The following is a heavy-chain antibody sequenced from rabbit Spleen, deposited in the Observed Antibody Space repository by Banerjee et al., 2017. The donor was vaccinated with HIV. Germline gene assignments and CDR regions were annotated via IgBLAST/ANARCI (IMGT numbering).Heavy chain of an antibody. V-gene: IGHV1S40*01. CDR1: GFSFSNSYY. CDR2: IYADSSGST. CDR3: ARDTGSSFSSYGMDL. Sequence: QSLEESGGDRVKPGASLTLTCTASGFSFSNSYYMCWVRQAPGKGLECIACIYADSSGSTYYASWAKGRFTCSKTSSTTVTLQMTSLTVADTATYFCARDTGSSFSSYGMDLWGPGTLVTVS. D-gene: IGHD8-1*01. J-gene: IGHJ6*01.